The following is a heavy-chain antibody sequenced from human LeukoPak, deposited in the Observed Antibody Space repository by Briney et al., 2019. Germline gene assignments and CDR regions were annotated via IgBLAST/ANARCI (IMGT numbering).Heavy chain of an antibody. CDR3: AKDPGTYCGGDCYVDY. CDR2: ISGSGDST. D-gene: IGHD2-21*02. CDR1: GFTFSSYA. Sequence: GGSLRLSCAASGFTFSSYAMSWVRQAPGKGLEWVSAISGSGDSTYYADSVKGRFTISRDNSKNTLSLQMNSLRAEDTAVYYCAKDPGTYCGGDCYVDYWGQGTLVTVSS. V-gene: IGHV3-23*01. J-gene: IGHJ4*02.